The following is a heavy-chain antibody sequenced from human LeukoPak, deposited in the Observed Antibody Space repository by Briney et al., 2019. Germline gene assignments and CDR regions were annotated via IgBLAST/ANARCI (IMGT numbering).Heavy chain of an antibody. D-gene: IGHD6-6*01. CDR3: ATIAGSSSF. CDR1: GGSMNAYY. Sequence: SETLSLTCTVSGGSMNAYYCTWFRQPAGKGLEWIGYIYYSGSTNYNPSLKSRLTISVDTSNNQFSLKLSSVTAADTAVYYCATIAGSSSFWGPGTLVTVSS. V-gene: IGHV4-59*08. J-gene: IGHJ4*02. CDR2: IYYSGST.